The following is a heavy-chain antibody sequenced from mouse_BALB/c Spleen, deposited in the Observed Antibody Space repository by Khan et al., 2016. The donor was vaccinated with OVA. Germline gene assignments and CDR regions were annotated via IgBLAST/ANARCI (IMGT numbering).Heavy chain of an antibody. D-gene: IGHD2-1*01. Sequence: QIQLVQSGPELKKPGETVKISCKASGYTFTNYGMNWVKQAPGKALKWMGWINTYTGEPTYADDFKGRFAFSLEPSASPAYLQIKNLKNEDTATYFCARVGNYGYFYVWGAGTTVTVTS. CDR1: GYTFTNYG. V-gene: IGHV9-3-1*01. J-gene: IGHJ1*01. CDR2: INTYTGEP. CDR3: ARVGNYGYFYV.